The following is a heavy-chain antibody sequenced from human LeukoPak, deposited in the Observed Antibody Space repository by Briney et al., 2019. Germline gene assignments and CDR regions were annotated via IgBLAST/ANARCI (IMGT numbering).Heavy chain of an antibody. CDR3: STSPSWGV. CDR2: IYSGGTT. V-gene: IGHV3-53*01. Sequence: PGGSLRLSCAASGFTVINNYMTWVRQAPGKGLEGVSVIYSGGTTHYADSVKGRFSISRDHCKNTLYLKMNSLRGDDPAVYYRSTSPSWGVWGKGTTVTVSS. J-gene: IGHJ6*04. D-gene: IGHD3-16*01. CDR1: GFTVINNY.